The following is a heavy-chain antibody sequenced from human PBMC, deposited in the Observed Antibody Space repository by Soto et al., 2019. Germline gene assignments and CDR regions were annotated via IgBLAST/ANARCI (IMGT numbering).Heavy chain of an antibody. CDR1: GFTFSSYW. D-gene: IGHD3-10*01. J-gene: IGHJ3*02. CDR2: IKQDGSEK. Sequence: GGSLRLSCAASGFTFSSYWMSWVRQAPGKGLEWAANIKQDGSEKYYVDSVKGRFTISRDNAKNSLYLQMNSLRAEDTAVYYCARETELGLHPDAFDIWGQGTMVTVSS. CDR3: ARETELGLHPDAFDI. V-gene: IGHV3-7*01.